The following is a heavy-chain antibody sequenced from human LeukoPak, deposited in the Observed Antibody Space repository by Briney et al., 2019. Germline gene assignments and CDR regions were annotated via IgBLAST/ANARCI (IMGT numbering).Heavy chain of an antibody. CDR3: ARDPEYCSGGSCHNYYYYYMDV. D-gene: IGHD2-15*01. Sequence: GGSLRLSCAASGFNFSSYAMSWVRQAPGKGLEWVAVISYDGSNKYYADSVKGRFTISGDNSKNTLYLQMNSLRAEDTAVYYCARDPEYCSGGSCHNYYYYYMDVWGKGTTVTVSS. CDR1: GFNFSSYA. V-gene: IGHV3-30*04. J-gene: IGHJ6*03. CDR2: ISYDGSNK.